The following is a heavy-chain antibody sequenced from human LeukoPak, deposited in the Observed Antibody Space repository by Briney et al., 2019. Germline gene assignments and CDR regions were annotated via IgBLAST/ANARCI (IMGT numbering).Heavy chain of an antibody. D-gene: IGHD6-13*01. V-gene: IGHV4-34*01. Sequence: PSETLSLTCAVYGGSFSGYYWSWIRQPPGKGLEWIGEINHSGSTNYNPSLKSRVTISVDTSKNQFSLKLSSVAAADTAVYYCARYNKSSWYFFDYWGREPWSPSPQ. J-gene: IGHJ4*02. CDR2: INHSGST. CDR3: ARYNKSSWYFFDY. CDR1: GGSFSGYY.